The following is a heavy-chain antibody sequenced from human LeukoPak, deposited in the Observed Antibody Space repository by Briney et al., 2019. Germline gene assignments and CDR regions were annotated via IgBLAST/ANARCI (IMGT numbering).Heavy chain of an antibody. CDR1: GASISTYF. Sequence: PSGTLSLTCTVSGASISTYFWTWIRQSPGKGLEWIGYMYYTGNTNYNPSLKSRLAMSADTSKNQISLQLSSVTAADTAIYYCSRKDGDFWGQGILVTVSS. D-gene: IGHD5-24*01. V-gene: IGHV4-59*13. CDR2: MYYTGNT. J-gene: IGHJ4*02. CDR3: SRKDGDF.